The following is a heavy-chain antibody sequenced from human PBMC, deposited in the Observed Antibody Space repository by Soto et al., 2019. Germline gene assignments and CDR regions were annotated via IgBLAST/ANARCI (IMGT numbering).Heavy chain of an antibody. Sequence: GGSLRISCAASGFTFSSYAMSWVRQAPGKGLEWVSAISGSGGSTYYADSVKGRFTISRDNSKNTLYLQMNSLRAEDTALYYCAKDTYVLRYFDWLFSFDYWGQGTLVTVSS. CDR3: AKDTYVLRYFDWLFSFDY. V-gene: IGHV3-23*01. J-gene: IGHJ4*02. CDR1: GFTFSSYA. CDR2: ISGSGGST. D-gene: IGHD3-9*01.